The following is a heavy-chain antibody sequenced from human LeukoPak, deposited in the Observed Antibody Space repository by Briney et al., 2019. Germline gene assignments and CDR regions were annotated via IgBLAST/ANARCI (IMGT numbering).Heavy chain of an antibody. CDR3: ARTGGFGVYYFDS. V-gene: IGHV5-51*01. CDR1: GSNFVDYW. J-gene: IGHJ4*02. CDR2: IFPGDSET. Sequence: GESLKISCKDSGSNFVDYWIGWVRQVPGRGLEWMAVIFPGDSETTYSPSFQGQVTISADKSITTAYLQWSSLKASDTAMYYCARTGGFGVYYFDSWGQGTLVTVSS. D-gene: IGHD3-10*01.